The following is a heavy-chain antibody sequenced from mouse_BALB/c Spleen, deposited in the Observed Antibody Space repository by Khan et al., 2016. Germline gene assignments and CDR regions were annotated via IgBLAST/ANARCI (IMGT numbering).Heavy chain of an antibody. J-gene: IGHJ2*01. CDR1: GFNINDTY. CDR3: ARAETHYFDY. CDR2: IDPANGNT. V-gene: IGHV14-3*02. Sequence: VQLQQPGAELVKPGASVKLSCTASGFNINDTYMHWVKQRPEQSLEGIGRIDPANGNTKYDQKFQGKATITADTSSNTAYLQLSSLTAEDTAVYYCARAETHYFDYWGQGTTLTVSS.